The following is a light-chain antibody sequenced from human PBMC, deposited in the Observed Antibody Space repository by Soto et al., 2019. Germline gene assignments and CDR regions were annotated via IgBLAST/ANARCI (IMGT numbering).Light chain of an antibody. Sequence: EVVLTQSPATLSVSPGEGATLSCRASQSVSSSLAWYQQMPGQAPRLLMYGASTMATGIPARFSGSGSGTGFPLTISNLQSEDFAVYYCQQYYFWPPGYTFGQGTKLEIK. CDR2: GAS. V-gene: IGKV3-15*01. J-gene: IGKJ2*01. CDR1: QSVSSS. CDR3: QQYYFWPPGYT.